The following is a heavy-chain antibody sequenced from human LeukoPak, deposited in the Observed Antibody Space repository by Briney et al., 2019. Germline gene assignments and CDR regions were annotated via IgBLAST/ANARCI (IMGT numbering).Heavy chain of an antibody. J-gene: IGHJ4*02. CDR2: INPKSGGT. Sequence: ASVKVSCKASGYTFTGYYMHWVRQAPGEGLEWMGWINPKSGGTNYGQKFQGTVTMTMDTSISTAYMELSRLRSDDTAVYYCARDSTPRRQLERPPDILTGYYIGLDYWGQGTLVTVSS. CDR3: ARDSTPRRQLERPPDILTGYYIGLDY. CDR1: GYTFTGYY. V-gene: IGHV1-2*02. D-gene: IGHD3-9*01.